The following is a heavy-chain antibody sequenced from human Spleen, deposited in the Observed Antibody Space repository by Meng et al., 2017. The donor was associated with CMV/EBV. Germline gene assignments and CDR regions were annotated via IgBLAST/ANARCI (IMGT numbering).Heavy chain of an antibody. Sequence: SETLSLTCTVSGDSVRSGSYYWSWIRQPPGKGLEWIGYISYSGSTNYNPSPKSRVTISVDTSKNQFSLKLTSVTAADTAVYYCAREASSTSCYDYWGQGTLVTVSS. D-gene: IGHD2-2*01. CDR2: ISYSGST. J-gene: IGHJ4*02. V-gene: IGHV4-61*01. CDR1: GDSVRSGSYY. CDR3: AREASSTSCYDY.